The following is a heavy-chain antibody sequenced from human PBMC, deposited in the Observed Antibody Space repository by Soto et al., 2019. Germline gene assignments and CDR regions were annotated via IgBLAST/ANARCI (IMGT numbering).Heavy chain of an antibody. Sequence: GGSLRLSCAASGFTFSSHDIHWVRQATGKGLEWVSGIDTDGESYYADSVRGRFTISRENAKNCLYLQINSLRVGDTAVYYCARGVLPGSMDVWGQGTTVTVSS. CDR2: IDTDGES. CDR1: GFTFSSHD. V-gene: IGHV3-13*01. CDR3: ARGVLPGSMDV. D-gene: IGHD3-16*01. J-gene: IGHJ6*02.